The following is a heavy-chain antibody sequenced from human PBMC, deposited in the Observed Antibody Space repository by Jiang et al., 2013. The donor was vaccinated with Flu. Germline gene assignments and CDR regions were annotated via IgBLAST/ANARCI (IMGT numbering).Heavy chain of an antibody. CDR1: EFTFSTYG. D-gene: IGHD3-9*01. V-gene: IGHV3-33*08. CDR2: IWYDGSNK. J-gene: IGHJ6*02. CDR3: ARVFPWRPFDPTNYYYGMDV. Sequence: VQLVESGGGVVQPGRSLRLSCAASEFTFSTYGMHWVRQAPGKGLEWVAVIWYDGSNKYYADSVKGRFTISRDNSKNTLYLQMNSLRAEDTAVYYCARVFPWRPFDPTNYYYGMDVWGQGTTVTVSS.